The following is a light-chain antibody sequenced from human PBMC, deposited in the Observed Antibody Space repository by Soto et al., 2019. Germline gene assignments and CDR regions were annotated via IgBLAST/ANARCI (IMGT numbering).Light chain of an antibody. V-gene: IGKV1-6*01. CDR3: LRHQNYPWT. CDR1: QVIRND. Sequence: AIQMTQSPSSLSASVGDRVTITCRASQVIRNDLGWYQQKPGKAPKLLIYGASNLQSGVPSRFSGSGSGTDFNLTITSLQPEAVATDSCLRHQNYPWTYGQGTKVDIK. J-gene: IGKJ1*01. CDR2: GAS.